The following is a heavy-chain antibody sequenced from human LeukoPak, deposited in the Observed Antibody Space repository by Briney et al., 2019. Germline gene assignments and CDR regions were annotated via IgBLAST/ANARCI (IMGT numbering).Heavy chain of an antibody. CDR3: ARGEWDLLFDY. D-gene: IGHD1-26*01. Sequence: KPSETLSLTCTVSGGSIRGYYCSWIRQPPGKGLEWIGYIFYSGSTNYNPSLKSRVTISVDTSKNQFSLKLSSVPAADTAVYYCARGEWDLLFDYWGQGTLVTVSS. V-gene: IGHV4-59*01. CDR2: IFYSGST. J-gene: IGHJ4*02. CDR1: GGSIRGYY.